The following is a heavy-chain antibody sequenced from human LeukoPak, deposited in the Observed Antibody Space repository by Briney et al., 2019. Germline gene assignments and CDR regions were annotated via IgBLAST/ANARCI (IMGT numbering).Heavy chain of an antibody. J-gene: IGHJ5*02. CDR3: ARDKAVVTAIPRQTYNWFDP. CDR2: INPNSGGT. CDR1: GYTFTGYY. Sequence: ASVKVSCKASGYTFTGYYMHWVRQAPGQGLEWMGRINPNSGGTNYAQKFLGRVTMTRDTSISTAYMELSRLRSDDTAVYYCARDKAVVTAIPRQTYNWFDPWGQGTLVTVSS. D-gene: IGHD2-21*02. V-gene: IGHV1-2*06.